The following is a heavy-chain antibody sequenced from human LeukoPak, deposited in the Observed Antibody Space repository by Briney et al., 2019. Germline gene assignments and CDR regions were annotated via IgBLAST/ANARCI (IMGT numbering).Heavy chain of an antibody. D-gene: IGHD3-22*01. CDR3: ARGHSYYDSSGYIDY. V-gene: IGHV4-34*01. J-gene: IGHJ4*02. Sequence: PSDTLSLTCAIYGGSFSGYYWSWIRQPPGKGLEWIGEINHSGSTNYNPSLKSRVTISVDTSKNQFSLKLSSVTAADTAVYYCARGHSYYDSSGYIDYWGQGTLVTVSS. CDR1: GGSFSGYY. CDR2: INHSGST.